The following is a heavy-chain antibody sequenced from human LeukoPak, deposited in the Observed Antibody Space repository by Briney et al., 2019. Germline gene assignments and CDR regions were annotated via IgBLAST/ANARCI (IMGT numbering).Heavy chain of an antibody. Sequence: SVKVSCKASGGTFSSYAISWVRQAPGQGLEWMGGITPIFGTANYAQKFQGRVTITADESTSTAYMELSSLRSEDTAVYYCANTYYYDSSGYYSRSDWFDPWGQGTLVTVSS. D-gene: IGHD3-22*01. CDR1: GGTFSSYA. J-gene: IGHJ5*02. CDR3: ANTYYYDSSGYYSRSDWFDP. V-gene: IGHV1-69*13. CDR2: ITPIFGTA.